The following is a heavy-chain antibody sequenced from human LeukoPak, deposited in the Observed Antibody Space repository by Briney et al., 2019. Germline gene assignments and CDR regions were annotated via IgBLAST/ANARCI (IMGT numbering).Heavy chain of an antibody. J-gene: IGHJ5*02. D-gene: IGHD5-18*01. CDR2: VSDDGSNK. CDR3: ATDTWWFDP. CDR1: GFTFSSYG. Sequence: GGSLRLSCAASGFTFSSYGMHWVRQAPGKGLEWMAVVSDDGSNKYYEDSVRGRFTISRDNSKNTLYLQMNSLRAEDTAVYYCATDTWWFDPWGQGTLVTVSS. V-gene: IGHV3-30*03.